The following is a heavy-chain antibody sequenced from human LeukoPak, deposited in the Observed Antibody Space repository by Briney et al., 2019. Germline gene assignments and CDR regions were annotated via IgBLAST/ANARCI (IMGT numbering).Heavy chain of an antibody. CDR1: GFTLSSYS. D-gene: IGHD3-22*01. J-gene: IGHJ4*02. Sequence: GGSLRLSCAASGFTLSSYSMNWVRQAPGKGLEWVSSISSSSSYIYYADSVKGRFTISRDNAKNSLYLQMNSLRAEDTAVYYCARGMYYDDSSGYYFDYWGQGTQVTVSS. V-gene: IGHV3-21*01. CDR2: ISSSSSYI. CDR3: ARGMYYDDSSGYYFDY.